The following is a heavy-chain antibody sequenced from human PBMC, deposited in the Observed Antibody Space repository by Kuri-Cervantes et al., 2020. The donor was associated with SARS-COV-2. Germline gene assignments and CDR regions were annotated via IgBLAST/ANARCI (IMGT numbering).Heavy chain of an antibody. Sequence: GSLRLSCAASGFTFSSYSMNWVRQPPGKGLEWIGSIYYSGSIYYNPSLKSRVTISVDTSKNQFSLKLSSVTAADTAVYYCARHARGWYRDDYWGQGTLVTVSS. D-gene: IGHD6-19*01. J-gene: IGHJ4*02. CDR1: GFTFSSYSMN. CDR2: IYYSGSI. V-gene: IGHV4-39*01. CDR3: ARHARGWYRDDY.